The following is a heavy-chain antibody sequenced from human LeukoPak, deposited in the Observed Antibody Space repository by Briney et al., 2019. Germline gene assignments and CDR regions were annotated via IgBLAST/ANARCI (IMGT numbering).Heavy chain of an antibody. CDR1: GYTFTSYG. Sequence: ASVKVSCKASGYTFTSYGISWVRQAPGQGLEWMGWISAYNGKTNYAQKLQGRVTMTTDTSTSTAYMELRSLRSDDTAVYYCARDAYCSSTSCYDYYYYGMDVWGQGTTVTVSS. CDR2: ISAYNGKT. J-gene: IGHJ6*02. CDR3: ARDAYCSSTSCYDYYYYGMDV. D-gene: IGHD2-2*01. V-gene: IGHV1-18*01.